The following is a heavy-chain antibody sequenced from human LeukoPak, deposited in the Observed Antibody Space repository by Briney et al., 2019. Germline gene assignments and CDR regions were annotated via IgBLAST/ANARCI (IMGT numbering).Heavy chain of an antibody. CDR1: GGSISSSSYY. V-gene: IGHV4-39*01. Sequence: SETLSLTCTVSGGSISSSSYYWGWIRQPPGKGLEWIGEINHSGSSNYNPSLKSRVTISVDTSKNHFSLRLSSVTAADTAVFYCARHDGVGYYFDYWGQGTLVTVSS. J-gene: IGHJ4*02. CDR2: INHSGSS. CDR3: ARHDGVGYYFDY. D-gene: IGHD3-22*01.